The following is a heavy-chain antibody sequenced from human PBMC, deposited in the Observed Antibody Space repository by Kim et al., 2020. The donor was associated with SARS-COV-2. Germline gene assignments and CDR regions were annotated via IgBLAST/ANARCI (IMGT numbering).Heavy chain of an antibody. J-gene: IGHJ4*02. D-gene: IGHD6-13*01. CDR2: ISSSSSYI. V-gene: IGHV3-21*01. CDR1: GFTFSSYS. Sequence: GGSLRLSCAASGFTFSSYSMNWVRQAPGKGLEWVSSISSSSSYIYYADSVKGRFTISRDNAKNSLYLQMNSLRAEDTAVYYCARDRSRIAAAHDYWGQGTLVTVSS. CDR3: ARDRSRIAAAHDY.